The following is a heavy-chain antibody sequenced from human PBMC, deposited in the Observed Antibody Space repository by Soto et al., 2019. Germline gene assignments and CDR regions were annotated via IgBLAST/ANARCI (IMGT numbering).Heavy chain of an antibody. CDR2: IYYSGST. V-gene: IGHV4-59*08. D-gene: IGHD2-15*01. J-gene: IGHJ4*02. CDR3: ARRYGGTFDY. CDR1: GGSISSYY. Sequence: QVQLQESGPGLVKPSETLSLTCTVSGGSISSYYWSWIRQPPGKGLEWIGYIYYSGSTNYNPSLKRRVPIAVDTSKNQFSLKLSSVPAADTAVYSCARRYGGTFDYWGQGTLVTVSS.